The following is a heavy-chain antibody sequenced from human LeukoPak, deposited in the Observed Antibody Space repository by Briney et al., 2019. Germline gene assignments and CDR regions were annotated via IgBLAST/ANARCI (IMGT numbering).Heavy chain of an antibody. V-gene: IGHV3-7*01. CDR2: IKQDGSQK. D-gene: IGHD2-2*01. Sequence: PGGSLRLSCAASGFTFSSYAMTWVRQAPGKGLDWVANIKQDGSQKYYVDSVKGRFTVSRDNADNSLFLQMNSLRTEDTAVYYCARGYGFDCSSTSCAGAYDFWGQGTKVTVSS. CDR3: ARGYGFDCSSTSCAGAYDF. J-gene: IGHJ3*01. CDR1: GFTFSSYA.